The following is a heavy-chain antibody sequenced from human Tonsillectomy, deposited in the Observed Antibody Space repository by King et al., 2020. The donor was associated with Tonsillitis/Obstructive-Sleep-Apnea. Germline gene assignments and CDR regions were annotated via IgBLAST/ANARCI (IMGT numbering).Heavy chain of an antibody. CDR2: IWYDGTDK. V-gene: IGHV3-33*01. D-gene: IGHD2-21*02. CDR1: GFTFSNHG. J-gene: IGHJ4*02. CDR3: VRDLDDTASHFDY. Sequence: VQLVESGGGVVQPGRSLRVSCSASGFTFSNHGMHWVRQAPGKGLEWVALIWYDGTDKYYADSVKGRFTISRDNSKNTLYLLMNSLRAEDTAVYYCVRDLDDTASHFDYWGQGTLVTVSS.